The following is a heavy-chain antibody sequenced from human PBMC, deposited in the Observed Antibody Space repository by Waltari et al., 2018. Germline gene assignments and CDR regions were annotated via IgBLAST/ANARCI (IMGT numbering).Heavy chain of an antibody. CDR1: GFTFSSYS. CDR2: ISSSSSTI. J-gene: IGHJ4*02. CDR3: ARGSIYAGAVDY. V-gene: IGHV3-48*01. D-gene: IGHD1-26*01. Sequence: EVQLVESGGGLVQPGGSLRLSCAASGFTFSSYSMNWVRQAPGKGLEWVSYISSSSSTIYYADSVKGRFTIARDNSKNTLFLQMNSLRAEDTAVYYCARGSIYAGAVDYWGQGTLVTVSS.